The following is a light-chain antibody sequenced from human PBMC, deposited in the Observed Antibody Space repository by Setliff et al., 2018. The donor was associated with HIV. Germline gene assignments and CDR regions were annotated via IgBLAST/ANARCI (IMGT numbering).Light chain of an antibody. CDR1: SSNIGAGYD. V-gene: IGLV1-40*01. J-gene: IGLJ2*01. CDR2: GNS. CDR3: QSYDSSLSGSV. Sequence: DPGQRVTISCTGSSSNIGAGYDVHWYQQLPGTAPKLLIYGNSNRPSGVPDRFSGSKSGTSASLAITGLQAEDEADYYCQSYDSSLSGSVFGGGTKVTVL.